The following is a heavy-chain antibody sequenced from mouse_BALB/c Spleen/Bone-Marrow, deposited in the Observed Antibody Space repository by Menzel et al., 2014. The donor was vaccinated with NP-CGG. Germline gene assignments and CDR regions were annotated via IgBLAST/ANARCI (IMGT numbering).Heavy chain of an antibody. Sequence: EVNVVESGGGLVQPGGSLKLSCAASGFTFSSYTMSWVRQTPEKRLDWVAYISNGGGSTCYPDTVKGRFTISRDNAKNTLYLQMSSLKSEDTAMYYCARGNGFAYWGQGTLVTVSA. CDR1: GFTFSSYT. J-gene: IGHJ3*01. V-gene: IGHV5-12-2*01. CDR3: ARGNGFAY. CDR2: ISNGGGST.